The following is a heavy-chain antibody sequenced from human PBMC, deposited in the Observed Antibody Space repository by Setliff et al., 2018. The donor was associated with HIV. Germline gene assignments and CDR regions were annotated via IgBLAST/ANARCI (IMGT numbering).Heavy chain of an antibody. J-gene: IGHJ3*02. CDR2: INPNSGGT. CDR1: GYTFSDYY. CDR3: ARDPGYKSTWYGVFDI. V-gene: IGHV1-2*02. Sequence: ASVKVSCKASGYTFSDYYMHWVRQAPGQGLEWMGWINPNSGGTNYAQKFQGRVNMTRDTSISTTCMELSRLRSDDTAVYYCARDPGYKSTWYGVFDIWGQGTMVTV. D-gene: IGHD6-13*01.